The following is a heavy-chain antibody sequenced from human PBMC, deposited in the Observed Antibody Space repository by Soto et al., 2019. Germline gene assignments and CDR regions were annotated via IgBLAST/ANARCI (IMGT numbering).Heavy chain of an antibody. D-gene: IGHD2-15*01. V-gene: IGHV4-59*01. J-gene: IGHJ2*01. CDR2: IYHSGST. CDR1: GGSISSYY. Sequence: SETLSLTCTVSGGSISSYYWSWIRQPPGKGLEWIGNIYHSGSTSYNPSLKSRATISVDTSKNQFSLSLSSVTAADTAVYSCAREKLYCSGGSCYHYWYFDLWGRGTLVTVSS. CDR3: AREKLYCSGGSCYHYWYFDL.